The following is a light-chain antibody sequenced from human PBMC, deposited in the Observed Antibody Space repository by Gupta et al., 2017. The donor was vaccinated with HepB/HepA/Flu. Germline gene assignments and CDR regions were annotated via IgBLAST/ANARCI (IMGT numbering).Light chain of an antibody. CDR3: LQRRSWPLT. V-gene: IGKV3-11*01. CDR1: QYVNIY. Sequence: EIVLTQSPGTLSLSPGERATLSCRASQYVNIYLAWYQQKPGQAPRLLIYDASNRATGIPARFSGSGSGTDFTLTISSLEPEDFAVYYCLQRRSWPLTFGQGTRVEIK. CDR2: DAS. J-gene: IGKJ5*01.